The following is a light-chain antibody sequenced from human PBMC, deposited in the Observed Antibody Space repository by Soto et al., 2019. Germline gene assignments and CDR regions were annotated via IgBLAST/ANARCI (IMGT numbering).Light chain of an antibody. CDR2: YAS. CDR3: QQYDTWPWT. V-gene: IGKV3-20*01. J-gene: IGKJ1*01. Sequence: EIVLTQSPGTLSLSPGERASLSCRASQSIISSFLAWYQQKPGQAPRLLISYASSRATGIPDRFSGSGSGTDFTLTISSLQSEDFAVYHCQQYDTWPWTFGQGTKVDIK. CDR1: QSIISSF.